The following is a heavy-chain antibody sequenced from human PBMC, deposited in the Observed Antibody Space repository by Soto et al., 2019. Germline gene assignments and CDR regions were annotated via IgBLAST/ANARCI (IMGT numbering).Heavy chain of an antibody. J-gene: IGHJ4*02. Sequence: GGSLRLSCAASGFTFSSYAMSWVRQAPGKGLEWVSAISGSGGSTYYADSVKGRFTISRDNSKNTLYLQMNSLRAEDTAVYYCAKVSSSWILFNGPLDYWRQGTLVPV. D-gene: IGHD3-3*01. CDR2: ISGSGGST. CDR3: AKVSSSWILFNGPLDY. V-gene: IGHV3-23*01. CDR1: GFTFSSYA.